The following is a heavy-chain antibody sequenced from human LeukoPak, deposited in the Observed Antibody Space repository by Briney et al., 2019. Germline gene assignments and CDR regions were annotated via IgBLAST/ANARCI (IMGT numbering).Heavy chain of an antibody. CDR3: ARGHIAAAGHGASYYSYNGMDV. D-gene: IGHD6-13*01. CDR2: VYRGGTT. Sequence: PGGSLRLSCAASGLSISSNDMNWVRQAPGKGLDWVAVVYRGGTTHHADSVKGRFTISRDNSKNTVFLQMNSLSAEDTAVYYCARGHIAAAGHGASYYSYNGMDVWGQGTTVTVSS. J-gene: IGHJ6*02. CDR1: GLSISSND. V-gene: IGHV3-66*01.